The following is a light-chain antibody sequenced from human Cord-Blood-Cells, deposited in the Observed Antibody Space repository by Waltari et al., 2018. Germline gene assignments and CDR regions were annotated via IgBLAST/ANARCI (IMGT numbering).Light chain of an antibody. V-gene: IGLV3-10*01. CDR2: EDS. Sequence: SYELTQPPSVSVSPGQTAGITCSGDALPTKSAYWYQQKSGQAPVLVIYEDSKRPSGIPERFSGSSSGTMATLTISGAQVEDEADYYCYSTDSSGKVFGGGTKLTVL. CDR3: YSTDSSGKV. CDR1: ALPTKS. J-gene: IGLJ3*02.